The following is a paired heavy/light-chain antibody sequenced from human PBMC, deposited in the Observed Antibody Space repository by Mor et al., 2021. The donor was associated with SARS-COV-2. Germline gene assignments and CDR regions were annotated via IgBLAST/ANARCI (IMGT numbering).Light chain of an antibody. J-gene: IGKJ2*01. Sequence: DIQMTQSPSTLSASVGDRVTITCRASQSISSWLAWYQQKPGKAPKLLIYKASSLESGVPSRFSGSGSGTEFTLTISSLQPDDFATYYCQQYNSYSPYTFGQGTKLDIK. CDR1: QSISSW. CDR3: QQYNSYSPYT. V-gene: IGKV1-5*03. CDR2: KAS.
Heavy chain of an antibody. CDR2: IYPGDSDT. CDR3: ARRGNWDFDTSGGIFFDH. D-gene: IGHD2-15*01. J-gene: IGHJ4*02. V-gene: IGHV5-51*01. Sequence: EVQLVQSGAEVKKPGESLKISCKVSGYTFTDYWIGWVRQMPGKGLEWMGIIYPGDSDTRYSPSFQGQVTISADNSISTAYLQWSSLKASDTAVYYCARRGNWDFDTSGGIFFDHWGQGTPVTASS. CDR1: GYTFTDYW.